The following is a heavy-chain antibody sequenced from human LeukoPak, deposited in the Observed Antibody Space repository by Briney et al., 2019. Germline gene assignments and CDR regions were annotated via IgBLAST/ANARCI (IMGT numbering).Heavy chain of an antibody. J-gene: IGHJ4*02. CDR3: ARVTGYMIEDYFDY. Sequence: PSETLSLTCTVSGDSITSGSYYWSWIRQPAGKGLEWIGRIFISGGTNYNPSLKSRVTISVDTSKNQFSLRLSSVTAADTAVYYCARVTGYMIEDYFDYWGQGTLVTVSS. CDR1: GDSITSGSYY. V-gene: IGHV4-61*02. D-gene: IGHD3-22*01. CDR2: IFISGGT.